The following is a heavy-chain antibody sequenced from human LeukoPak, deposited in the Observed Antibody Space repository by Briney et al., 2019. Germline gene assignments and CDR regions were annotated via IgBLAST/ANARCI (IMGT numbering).Heavy chain of an antibody. CDR2: ISYDGSNK. V-gene: IGHV3-30*18. CDR1: GFTFSSYG. J-gene: IGHJ1*01. CDR3: AKDQTRGDYGVRYFQH. Sequence: PGGSLRLSCAASGFTFSSYGMHWVRQAPSKGLEWVAVISYDGSNKYYADSVKGRFTISRDNSKNTLYLQMNSLRAEDTAVYYCAKDQTRGDYGVRYFQHWGQGTLVTVSS. D-gene: IGHD4-17*01.